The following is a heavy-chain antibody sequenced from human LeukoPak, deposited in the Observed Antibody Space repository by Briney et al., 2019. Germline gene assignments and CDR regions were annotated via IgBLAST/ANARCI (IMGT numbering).Heavy chain of an antibody. Sequence: SVKVSCKASGGTFSSYIISWVRQAPGQGLEWMGRIIPIFGTANYAQKFQGRVTITTDESTNTAYIELSSLRSEDTAVYYCAGIDGYRADYWGQGTLVTVSS. J-gene: IGHJ4*02. CDR3: AGIDGYRADY. CDR1: GGTFSSYI. CDR2: IIPIFGTA. V-gene: IGHV1-69*05. D-gene: IGHD5-24*01.